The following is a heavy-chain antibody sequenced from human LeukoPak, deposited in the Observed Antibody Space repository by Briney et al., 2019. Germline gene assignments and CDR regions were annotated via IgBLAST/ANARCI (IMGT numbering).Heavy chain of an antibody. J-gene: IGHJ4*02. CDR2: INHSGST. V-gene: IGHV4-34*01. CDR3: ARAVVGATPFDY. Sequence: SETLSLTCAVYGGSFSGYYWSWIRQPPGKGLEWIGEINHSGSTNYNPSLKSRVTISVDTSKNQFSLKLSSVTAADTAVYYCARAVVGATPFDYWGQGTLVIVSS. D-gene: IGHD1-26*01. CDR1: GGSFSGYY.